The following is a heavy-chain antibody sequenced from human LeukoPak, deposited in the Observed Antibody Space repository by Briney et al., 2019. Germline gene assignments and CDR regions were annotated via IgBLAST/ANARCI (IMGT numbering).Heavy chain of an antibody. Sequence: SETLSLTCTVSGGSISSHYWSWIRQPPGKGLEWIGYIYYSGSTNYNPSLKSRVTISVDTSKNQFSLKLSSVTAADTTVCYCARDWDRWGQGTLVPVSS. V-gene: IGHV4-59*11. CDR3: ARDWDR. CDR1: GGSISSHY. J-gene: IGHJ4*02. D-gene: IGHD1-26*01. CDR2: IYYSGST.